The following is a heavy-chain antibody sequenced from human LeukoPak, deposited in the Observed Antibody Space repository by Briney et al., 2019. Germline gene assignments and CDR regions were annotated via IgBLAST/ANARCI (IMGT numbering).Heavy chain of an antibody. CDR3: TRHEITVVRGVIITLDY. D-gene: IGHD3-10*01. J-gene: IGHJ4*02. V-gene: IGHV3-73*01. CDR2: IRSKANSYAT. Sequence: GGSLRLSCAASGFTFSGSAMHWVRQASGKGLEWVGRIRSKANSYATAYAASVKGRFTISRDDSKNTAYLQMNSLKTEDTAVYYCTRHEITVVRGVIITLDYWGQGTLVTVSS. CDR1: GFTFSGSA.